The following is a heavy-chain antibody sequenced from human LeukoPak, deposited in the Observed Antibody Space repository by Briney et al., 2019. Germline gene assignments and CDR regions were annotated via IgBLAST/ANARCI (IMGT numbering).Heavy chain of an antibody. CDR1: GFTFSTYS. D-gene: IGHD5-18*01. CDR3: ARDSGIQLWSYYYYMDV. CDR2: ISSSGSTI. V-gene: IGHV3-48*04. J-gene: IGHJ6*03. Sequence: GGSLRLSCAASGFTFSTYSMNWVRQAPGKGLEWVSYISSSGSTIYYADSVKGRFTISRDNAKNSLYLQMNSLRAEDTAVYYCARDSGIQLWSYYYYMDVWGKGTTVTISS.